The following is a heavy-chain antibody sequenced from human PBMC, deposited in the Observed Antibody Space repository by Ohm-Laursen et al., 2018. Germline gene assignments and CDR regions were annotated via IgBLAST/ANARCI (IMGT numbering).Heavy chain of an antibody. CDR2: INPSGGST. CDR3: ARRNYDSSGYYQYYYGMDV. CDR1: GYTFTSYY. V-gene: IGHV1-46*01. Sequence: ASVKVSCKASGYTFTSYYMHWVRQAPGQGLEWMGIINPSGGSTSYAQKFQGRVTITADESTSTAYMELSSLRSEDTAVYYCARRNYDSSGYYQYYYGMDVWGQGTTVTVSS. J-gene: IGHJ6*02. D-gene: IGHD3-22*01.